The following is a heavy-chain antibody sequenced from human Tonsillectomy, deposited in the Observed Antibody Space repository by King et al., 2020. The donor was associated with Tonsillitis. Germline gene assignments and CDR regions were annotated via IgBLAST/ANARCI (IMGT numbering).Heavy chain of an antibody. J-gene: IGHJ3*02. Sequence: QLVQSGAEVKKPGESLKISCKGFGYTFTNYWIGWVRRMPGKGLEWMGIFYPGDSDTRYSPSFQGQVTISADKSINTVYLQWSSLKASDTAMYYCARFGTTLLRPYDAFDIWGQGTMVTVSS. CDR1: GYTFTNYW. D-gene: IGHD1-26*01. CDR3: ARFGTTLLRPYDAFDI. CDR2: FYPGDSDT. V-gene: IGHV5-51*01.